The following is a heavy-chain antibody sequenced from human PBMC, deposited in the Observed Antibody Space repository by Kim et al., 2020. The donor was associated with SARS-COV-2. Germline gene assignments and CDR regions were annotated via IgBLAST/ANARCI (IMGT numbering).Heavy chain of an antibody. CDR3: ARGGDISGYDYRYYYYGMDV. CDR1: GGSISSYY. D-gene: IGHD3-22*01. Sequence: SETLSLTCAVSGGSISSYYWSWIRQPPGKGLEWIGYIYNSGSTKYNPSLNSRVTISLDTSKKQFSLKLGSVTAADTAVYYCARGGDISGYDYRYYYYGMDVWGQGTTVTVSS. V-gene: IGHV4-59*01. CDR2: IYNSGST. J-gene: IGHJ6*02.